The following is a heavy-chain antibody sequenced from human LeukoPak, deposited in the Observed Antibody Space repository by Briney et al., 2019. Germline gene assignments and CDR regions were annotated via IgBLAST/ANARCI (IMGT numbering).Heavy chain of an antibody. Sequence: ASVKVSCKASAYTFTDYYMHWVRQAPGQGLEWMGWINPNSGGTNYAQKFQGRVTMTRDTSISTAYMELSRLRSDDTAVYYCATNRYGSGWYVGNWFDPWGQGTLVTVSS. J-gene: IGHJ5*02. CDR1: AYTFTDYY. D-gene: IGHD6-19*01. CDR3: ATNRYGSGWYVGNWFDP. CDR2: INPNSGGT. V-gene: IGHV1-2*02.